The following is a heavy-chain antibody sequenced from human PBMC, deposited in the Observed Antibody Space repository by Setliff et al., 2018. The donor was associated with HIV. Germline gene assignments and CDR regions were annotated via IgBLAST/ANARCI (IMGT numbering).Heavy chain of an antibody. V-gene: IGHV3-66*02. J-gene: IGHJ4*01. D-gene: IGHD3-9*01. CDR1: GFTVCSKY. CDR2: IYSGAST. CDR3: ASEDYDLLTGYRGGSPGDY. Sequence: GGSLRLSCAASGFTVCSKYFTWVRQAPGKGLEWVSLIYSGASTFYADSVKGRFTISRDESKNTLYLQMNSLRPDDTAIYYCASEDYDLLTGYRGGSPGDYWGHGTRVTVSS.